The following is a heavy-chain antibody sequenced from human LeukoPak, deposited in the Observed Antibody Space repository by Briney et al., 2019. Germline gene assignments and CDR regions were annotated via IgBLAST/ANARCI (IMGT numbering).Heavy chain of an antibody. J-gene: IGHJ3*02. V-gene: IGHV3-73*01. D-gene: IGHD3-22*01. CDR1: GFTLSGSA. Sequence: GESLKLSCAASGFTLSGSAMHWVRQASGKGLEWVGRIRSKANSYATAYGASVKGRFTISRDDSKNTAYLHLNSLKTEDTAVYYCTGITMIVETFDIWGQGTMVTVSS. CDR2: IRSKANSYAT. CDR3: TGITMIVETFDI.